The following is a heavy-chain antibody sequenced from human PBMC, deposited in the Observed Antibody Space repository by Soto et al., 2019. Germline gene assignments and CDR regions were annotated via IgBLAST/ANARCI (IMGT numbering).Heavy chain of an antibody. CDR2: ISYDGSNR. J-gene: IGHJ4*02. CDR3: ARDPRDNWNDGY. Sequence: GGSLRLSCTASGITLRNHWVNWVRQAPGQGLEWVAVISYDGSNRYYADSVKGRFTISRDNSKNTLYLQMNSLRAEDTAVYYCARDPRDNWNDGYWGQGTQVTVSS. V-gene: IGHV3-30-3*01. CDR1: GITLRNHW. D-gene: IGHD1-20*01.